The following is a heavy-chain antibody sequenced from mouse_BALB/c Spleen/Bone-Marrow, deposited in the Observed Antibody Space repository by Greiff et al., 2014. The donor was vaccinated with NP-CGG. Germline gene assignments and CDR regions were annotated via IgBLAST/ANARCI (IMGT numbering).Heavy chain of an antibody. CDR3: ARVYGWYFDV. CDR2: INNNGGST. CDR1: GSTFSSYG. V-gene: IGHV5-6-3*01. D-gene: IGHD1-1*01. J-gene: IGHJ1*01. Sequence: DVMLVESGGGLVQPGGSLKLSCVASGSTFSSYGMSWVRQTPDKRLESVATINNNGGSTYYPDSVKGQFTISRDNAKNTLYLQMSSLKSEDTAMYYCARVYGWYFDVWGAGTTVTVSS.